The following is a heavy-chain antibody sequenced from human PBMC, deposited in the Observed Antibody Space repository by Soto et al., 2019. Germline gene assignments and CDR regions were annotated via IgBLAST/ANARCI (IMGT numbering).Heavy chain of an antibody. Sequence: HPGGSLRLSCAASGFTFSSYGMHWVRQAPGKGLEWVAVIWYDGSNKYYADSVKGRFTISRDNSKNTLYLQMNSLRAEDTAVYYCARGLRGGYSSSWSLYYYYYGMDVWGQGTTVTVSS. CDR3: ARGLRGGYSSSWSLYYYYYGMDV. J-gene: IGHJ6*02. CDR1: GFTFSSYG. CDR2: IWYDGSNK. V-gene: IGHV3-33*01. D-gene: IGHD6-13*01.